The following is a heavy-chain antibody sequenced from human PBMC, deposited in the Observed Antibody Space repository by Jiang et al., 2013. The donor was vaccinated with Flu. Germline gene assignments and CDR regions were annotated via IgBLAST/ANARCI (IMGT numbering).Heavy chain of an antibody. CDR2: IYYSGNT. J-gene: IGHJ4*02. V-gene: IGHV4-39*01. D-gene: IGHD5-24*01. CDR1: GGSISSRSYY. CDR3: ARQEEMATIKGGYYFDY. Sequence: GLVKPSETLSLTCSVSGGSISSRSYYWGWIRQPPGKGLEWIGSIYYSGNTYYNSSLKSRVTMSVDTSKNQFSLKLSSVTAADTALYYCARQEEMATIKGGYYFDYWGQGTLVTVSS.